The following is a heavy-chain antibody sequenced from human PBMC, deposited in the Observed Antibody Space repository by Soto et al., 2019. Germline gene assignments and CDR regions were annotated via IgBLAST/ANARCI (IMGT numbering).Heavy chain of an antibody. CDR2: ISAYSGNT. J-gene: IGHJ4*02. CDR1: GYTFTSYG. CDR3: ARTRDYDSSGYYYYFDY. Sequence: ASVKVSCKASGYTFTSYGITWVRQAPGQGLEWMGWISAYSGNTNYAQKLQGRVTMTTDTSTSTAYMELRSLRSDDTAVYYCARTRDYDSSGYYYYFDYWGQGTLVTVSS. V-gene: IGHV1-18*01. D-gene: IGHD3-22*01.